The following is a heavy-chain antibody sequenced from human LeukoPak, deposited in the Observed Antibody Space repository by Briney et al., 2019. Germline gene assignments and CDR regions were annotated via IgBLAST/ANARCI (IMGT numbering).Heavy chain of an antibody. J-gene: IGHJ3*02. Sequence: PGGSLRLSCAASGFTFSNYWMSWVRQAPGKGLEWVANIKEDGSEKYYVDSVKGRFTISRDNAKKSLYLQMNSLRAEDTAVYYCARPKGISSPRPHDAFDIWGQGTMVTVSS. CDR3: ARPKGISSPRPHDAFDI. CDR2: IKEDGSEK. V-gene: IGHV3-7*01. D-gene: IGHD3-3*02. CDR1: GFTFSNYW.